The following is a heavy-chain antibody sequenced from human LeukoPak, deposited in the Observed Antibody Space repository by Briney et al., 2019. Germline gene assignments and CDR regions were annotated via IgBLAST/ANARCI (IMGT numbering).Heavy chain of an antibody. CDR1: GFTFSSYA. D-gene: IGHD3-3*01. CDR3: AKVAKSHYDFWSGSYYYYMDV. CDR2: ISGSGGST. Sequence: GGSLRLSCAASGFTFSSYAMSWVRQAPGKGLEWVSAISGSGGSTYYADSVKGRFTISRDNSKNTLYLQMNSLRAEDTAVYYCAKVAKSHYDFWSGSYYYYMDVWGKGTTVTVSS. V-gene: IGHV3-23*01. J-gene: IGHJ6*03.